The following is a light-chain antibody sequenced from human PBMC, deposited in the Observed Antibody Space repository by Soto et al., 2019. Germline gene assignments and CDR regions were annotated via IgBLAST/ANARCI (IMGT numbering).Light chain of an antibody. CDR2: GNT. CDR3: QSYDSSLSVV. V-gene: IGLV1-40*01. Sequence: QPVLTQPPSVSGAPGQRVTFSCTGSSSDIGAGYDVHWYQHLPGTAPKLLIYGNTNRPSGVPDRFSASKSGTSASLAITGLQAEDEADYYCQSYDSSLSVVFGGGTKLTVL. J-gene: IGLJ2*01. CDR1: SSDIGAGYD.